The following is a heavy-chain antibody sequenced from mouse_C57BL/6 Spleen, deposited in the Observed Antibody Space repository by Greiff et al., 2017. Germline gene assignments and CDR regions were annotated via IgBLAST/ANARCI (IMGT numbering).Heavy chain of an antibody. CDR2: ISSGSSTI. V-gene: IGHV5-17*01. Sequence: EVQLVESGGGLVKPGGSLKLSCAASGFTFRDYGMHWVRQAPEKGLEWVAYISSGSSTIYYADTVKGRFTISRDNAKNTLFLQMTSLRSEDTAMYYCARLYGSSSYAMDYWGQGTSVTVSS. J-gene: IGHJ4*01. D-gene: IGHD1-1*01. CDR3: ARLYGSSSYAMDY. CDR1: GFTFRDYG.